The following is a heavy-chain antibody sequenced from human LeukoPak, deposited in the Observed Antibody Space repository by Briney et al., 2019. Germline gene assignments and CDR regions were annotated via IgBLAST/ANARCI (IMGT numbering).Heavy chain of an antibody. V-gene: IGHV4-34*01. J-gene: IGHJ5*02. CDR3: ARGGRRGFDP. Sequence: PSKTLSLTCAVYGGSFSGYYWSWIRQPPGKGLEWIGEINHSGSTNYNPSLKSRVTISVDTSKNQFSLKLSSVTAADTAVYYCARGGRRGFDPWGQGTLVTVSS. CDR1: GGSFSGYY. CDR2: INHSGST.